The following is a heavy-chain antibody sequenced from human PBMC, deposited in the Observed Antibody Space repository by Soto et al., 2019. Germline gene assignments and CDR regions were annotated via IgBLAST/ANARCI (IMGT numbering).Heavy chain of an antibody. V-gene: IGHV4-59*01. CDR1: GASINSYY. Sequence: QVQLQESGPGLVKPSETLSLTCTVSGASINSYYWSWIRQPPGKGLEWIGYPYYSGRTNYSPSLKSRVTISVDTSRNQFSLKLSSVTAADTAVYYCAASRGYCSGGSCYAWVFDSWGQGTLVTVSS. J-gene: IGHJ4*02. CDR2: PYYSGRT. D-gene: IGHD2-15*01. CDR3: AASRGYCSGGSCYAWVFDS.